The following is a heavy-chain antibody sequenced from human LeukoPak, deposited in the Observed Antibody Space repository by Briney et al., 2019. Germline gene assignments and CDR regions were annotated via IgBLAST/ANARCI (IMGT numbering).Heavy chain of an antibody. CDR2: INPNSGGT. CDR1: GYTFSGYY. CDR3: ARASLALAGTRF. J-gene: IGHJ4*02. D-gene: IGHD6-13*01. Sequence: ASVKVSCKASGYTFSGYYIHWVRQAPGQGLEWVGWINPNSGGTNYAQKFQGRVTMTRDTSITTSYMELSSLASDDTAVYYCARASLALAGTRFWGQGTLVTVSS. V-gene: IGHV1-2*02.